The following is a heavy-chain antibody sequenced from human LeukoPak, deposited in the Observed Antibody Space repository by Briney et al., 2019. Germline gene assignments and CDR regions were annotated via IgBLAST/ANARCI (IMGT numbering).Heavy chain of an antibody. J-gene: IGHJ4*02. V-gene: IGHV1-8*01. CDR1: GYTFTSYD. D-gene: IGHD7-27*01. CDR3: ARGPPNWGYDY. CDR2: MSPNSGDT. Sequence: ASVKVSCKASGYTFTSYDFNWVRQATGQRPEWMRWMSPNSGDTGYAQKFQDRATMTRNTSISTAYMELSSLRSDDTAVYYCARGPPNWGYDYWGPGTLVTVSS.